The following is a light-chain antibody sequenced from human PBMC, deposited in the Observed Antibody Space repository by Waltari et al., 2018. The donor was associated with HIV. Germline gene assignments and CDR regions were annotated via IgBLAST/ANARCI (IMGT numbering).Light chain of an antibody. CDR1: SSNIGNDY. CDR2: DND. J-gene: IGLJ3*02. V-gene: IGLV1-51*01. Sequence: QSVLTQPPSVSAAPGQKVTISCSGRSSNIGNDYVSWYQHLPGAAPKLLIYDNDKRPSRIPDRFSGSKSGTSANLGITGLQTGDEADYYCGTWDTSLSGGVFGGGTKLTVL. CDR3: GTWDTSLSGGV.